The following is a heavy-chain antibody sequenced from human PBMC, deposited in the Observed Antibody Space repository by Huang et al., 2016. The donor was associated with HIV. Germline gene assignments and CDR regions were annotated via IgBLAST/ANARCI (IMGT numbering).Heavy chain of an antibody. V-gene: IGHV1-2*02. CDR3: ARAPPDH. CDR1: GYDFTGYW. CDR2: SKPNSEVA. J-gene: IGHJ4*02. Sequence: QVQMVQSGAEVKKPGASVKVSCKTSGYDFTGYWMHWVRQAPGQGLGWMGWSKPNSEVAGYAQKFRGRVTMTTDTSVTTAYMELTVLTSDDTAIYYCARAPPDHWGQGTLVTVSS.